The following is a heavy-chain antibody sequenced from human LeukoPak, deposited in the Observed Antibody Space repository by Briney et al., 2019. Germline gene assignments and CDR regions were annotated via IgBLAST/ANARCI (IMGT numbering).Heavy chain of an antibody. CDR3: ARDSRVAMVPMFDY. CDR2: VSYSGSI. V-gene: IGHV4-39*07. CDR1: GGSINNSSFY. J-gene: IGHJ4*02. Sequence: RPSETLSLTCTVSGGSINNSSFYWGWIRQPPGKGLEWIGSVSYSGSIYYTPSLESRVTISVDTSKNQFSLSLRSMTAADTAVFYCARDSRVAMVPMFDYWGPGTLVTVSS. D-gene: IGHD3-10*01.